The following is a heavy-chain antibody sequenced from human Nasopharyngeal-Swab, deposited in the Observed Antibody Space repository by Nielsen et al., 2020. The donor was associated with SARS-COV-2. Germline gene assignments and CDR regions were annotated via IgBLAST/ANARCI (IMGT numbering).Heavy chain of an antibody. CDR1: GYTFTSYD. Sequence: ASVKVSCKASGYTFTSYDINWVRQVTGQGLEWMGWMNPNSGNTGYAQKFQGRVTMTRNTSISTAYMELSSLRSKDTAVYYCARVGDSSGYYYDDAFDIWGQGTMVTVSS. CDR3: ARVGDSSGYYYDDAFDI. CDR2: MNPNSGNT. J-gene: IGHJ3*02. V-gene: IGHV1-8*01. D-gene: IGHD3-22*01.